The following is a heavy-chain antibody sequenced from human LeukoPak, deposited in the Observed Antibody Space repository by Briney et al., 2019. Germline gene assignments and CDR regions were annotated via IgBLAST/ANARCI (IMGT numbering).Heavy chain of an antibody. Sequence: ASVKVSCKVSGYTLTELSIHWVRQAPGKGLEWMGGFDPEDGETIYAQNFQGRVTMTEDTSTDTAYMELSSLRSDDTAVYYCASMLRGIVVPRFDDWGQGTLVTVSS. CDR1: GYTLTELS. CDR2: FDPEDGET. J-gene: IGHJ4*02. V-gene: IGHV1-24*01. D-gene: IGHD3-10*01. CDR3: ASMLRGIVVPRFDD.